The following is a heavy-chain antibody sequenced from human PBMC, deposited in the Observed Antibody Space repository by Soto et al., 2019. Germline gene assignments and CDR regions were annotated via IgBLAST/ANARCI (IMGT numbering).Heavy chain of an antibody. Sequence: QVQLQQWGAGLLKPSETLSLTCAVYGGSFSGYYWSWIRQPPGKGLEWIGEINHSGSTNYNPSLNSRVSISVDTSTNPSSLKLSSVTAADTAVYYCARGFSGWYVYYYYGMDVWGQGTTVTVSS. V-gene: IGHV4-34*01. CDR2: INHSGST. J-gene: IGHJ6*02. D-gene: IGHD6-19*01. CDR1: GGSFSGYY. CDR3: ARGFSGWYVYYYYGMDV.